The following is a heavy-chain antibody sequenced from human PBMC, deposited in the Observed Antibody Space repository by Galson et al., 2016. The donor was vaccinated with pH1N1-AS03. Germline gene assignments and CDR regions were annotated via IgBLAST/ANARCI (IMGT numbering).Heavy chain of an antibody. Sequence: CAISGDSVSSNSVAWNWIRQSPSRGLEWLGRTYYRSRWYNYYALSVKSRITINPDTSKNQFSLHLNSVTSEDTAVYYCARGRSSAMDVWGQGTTVTVSS. D-gene: IGHD5/OR15-5a*01. J-gene: IGHJ6*02. CDR2: TYYRSRWYN. CDR1: GDSVSSNSVA. V-gene: IGHV6-1*01. CDR3: ARGRSSAMDV.